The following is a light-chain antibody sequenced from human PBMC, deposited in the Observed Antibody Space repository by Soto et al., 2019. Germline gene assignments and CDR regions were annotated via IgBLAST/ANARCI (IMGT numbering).Light chain of an antibody. CDR1: QSVSRSY. CDR3: QQFRGT. Sequence: ENVWAQSPGTLSLSPGDRATLSCRASQSVSRSYLGWYQQKPGQAPRLLMYGASIRAAGVPDRFSGSGSGTDFTLTISSLLPDDFATYYCQQFRGTFGQGTKVDIK. V-gene: IGKV3-20*01. J-gene: IGKJ1*01. CDR2: GAS.